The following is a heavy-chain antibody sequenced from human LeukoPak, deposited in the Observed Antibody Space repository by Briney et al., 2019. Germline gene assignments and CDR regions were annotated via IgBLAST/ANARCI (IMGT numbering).Heavy chain of an antibody. D-gene: IGHD3-10*01. J-gene: IGHJ4*02. CDR3: ARAVRWSTMVRGVIIPRNSYYFDY. Sequence: PSGTLSLTCAVSGGSISSSNWWSWVRQPPGKGLEWIGEIYHSGSTNYNPSLKSRVTISVDTSKNQFSLKLSSVTAADTAVYYCARAVRWSTMVRGVIIPRNSYYFDYWGQGTLVTVSS. V-gene: IGHV4-4*02. CDR1: GGSISSSNW. CDR2: IYHSGST.